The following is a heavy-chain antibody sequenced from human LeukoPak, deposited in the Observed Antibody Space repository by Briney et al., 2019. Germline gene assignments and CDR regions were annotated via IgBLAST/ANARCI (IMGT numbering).Heavy chain of an antibody. CDR1: GFNFSTYG. CDR2: ISGSGGST. Sequence: GETLRLSCAASGFNFSTYGMSWVRQAPGKGLEWVSAISGSGGSTYYADSVKGRFTISRDNSKNTLYLQMNSLRAEDTAVYYCANSPITMVRGARGSFDYWGQGTLVTVSS. J-gene: IGHJ4*02. D-gene: IGHD3-10*01. V-gene: IGHV3-23*01. CDR3: ANSPITMVRGARGSFDY.